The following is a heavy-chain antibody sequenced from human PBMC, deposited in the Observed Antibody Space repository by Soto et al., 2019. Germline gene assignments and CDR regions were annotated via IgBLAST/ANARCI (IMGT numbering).Heavy chain of an antibody. D-gene: IGHD1-1*01. CDR1: GGSFGGYY. V-gene: IGHV4-34*01. J-gene: IGHJ4*02. CDR2: INHSGST. Sequence: SETLSLTCAVYGGSFGGYYWSWIRQPPGKGLEWIGEINHSGSTNYNPSLKSRVTISVDTSKDQFSLKLSSVTAADTAVYYCARKRRERSYRNFDYWGQGTLVTVSS. CDR3: ARKRRERSYRNFDY.